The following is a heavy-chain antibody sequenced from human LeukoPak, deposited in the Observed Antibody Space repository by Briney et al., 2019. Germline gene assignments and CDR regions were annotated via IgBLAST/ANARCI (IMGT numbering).Heavy chain of an antibody. D-gene: IGHD3-22*01. CDR3: ARGRNYFDSSAHDY. CDR2: IYYSGST. J-gene: IGHJ4*02. Sequence: SETLSLTCTVSGGSISSYYWSWIRQPPGKGLEWIGYIYYSGSTNYNPSLKSRVTISVDTSKNQFSLKLSSVTPADTAVYYCARGRNYFDSSAHDYWGQGTLVTVSS. V-gene: IGHV4-59*12. CDR1: GGSISSYY.